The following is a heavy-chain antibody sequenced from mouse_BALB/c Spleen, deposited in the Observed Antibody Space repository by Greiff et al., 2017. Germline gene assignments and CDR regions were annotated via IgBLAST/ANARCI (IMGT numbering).Heavy chain of an antibody. CDR2: ISSGGST. CDR3: ARGIITTGGFAY. D-gene: IGHD1-1*01. V-gene: IGHV5-6-5*01. CDR1: GFTFSSYA. J-gene: IGHJ3*01. Sequence: EVKLQESGGGLVKPGGSLKLSCAASGFTFSSYAMSWVRQTPEKRLEWVASISSGGSTYYPDSVKGRFTISRDNARNILYLQMSSLRSEDTAMYYCARGIITTGGFAYWGQGTLVTVSA.